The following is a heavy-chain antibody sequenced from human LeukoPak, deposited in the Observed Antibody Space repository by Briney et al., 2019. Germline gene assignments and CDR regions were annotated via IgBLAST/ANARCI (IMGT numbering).Heavy chain of an antibody. Sequence: GASVKVSCKASGYTFTSYAMHWVRQAPGQRLEWMGWINAGNGNTKYSQKFQGRVTITRDTSASTAYMELSSLRSEDTAVYYCARARGVATIARGGWDLDYWGQGTLVTVSS. CDR1: GYTFTSYA. J-gene: IGHJ4*02. CDR2: INAGNGNT. CDR3: ARARGVATIARGGWDLDY. D-gene: IGHD5-12*01. V-gene: IGHV1-3*01.